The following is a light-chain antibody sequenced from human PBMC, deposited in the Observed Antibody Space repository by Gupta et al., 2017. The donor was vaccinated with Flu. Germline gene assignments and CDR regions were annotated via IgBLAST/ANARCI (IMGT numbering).Light chain of an antibody. CDR1: QSVSSH. J-gene: IGKJ4*01. CDR2: DAS. V-gene: IGKV3-11*01. CDR3: QQRGDWPSLT. Sequence: EIVFTQSPATLSLSLGERATLSCRASQSVSSHLAWYQQKPGQSPRLLIYDASKRATGTPARFSGSGSGTDFTLTISSLEPEDFAVYYCQQRGDWPSLTFGGGTKVEIK.